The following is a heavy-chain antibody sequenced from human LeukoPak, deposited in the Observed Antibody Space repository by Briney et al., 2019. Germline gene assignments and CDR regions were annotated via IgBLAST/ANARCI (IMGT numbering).Heavy chain of an antibody. J-gene: IGHJ4*02. D-gene: IGHD1-26*01. V-gene: IGHV1-46*01. CDR3: ARDVGGTGGATSTEDYFDN. CDR2: INPSGGST. CDR1: GYTFTSYY. Sequence: GASVKVSCKASGYTFTSYYMHWVRQTPGQGLEWMGIINPSGGSTTYAQTFQGRVTMTRDTSTSTFYMELSSLRSEDTAVYYCARDVGGTGGATSTEDYFDNWGQGTLVTVSS.